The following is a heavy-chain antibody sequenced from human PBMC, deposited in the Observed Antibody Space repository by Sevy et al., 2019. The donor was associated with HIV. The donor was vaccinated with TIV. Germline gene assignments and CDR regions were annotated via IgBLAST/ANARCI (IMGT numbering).Heavy chain of an antibody. J-gene: IGHJ4*02. CDR1: GYTLTETS. Sequence: ASVKVSCEVSGYTLTETSMHWVRQAPGNGLEWMGSFDPEDGEAIYAQKFQGRVSMTADTSTDTVYMELSSLRSEDTAVYYCTTDRSHYGSARIFEHWGQGTLVTVSS. D-gene: IGHD3-10*01. CDR3: TTDRSHYGSARIFEH. V-gene: IGHV1-24*01. CDR2: FDPEDGEA.